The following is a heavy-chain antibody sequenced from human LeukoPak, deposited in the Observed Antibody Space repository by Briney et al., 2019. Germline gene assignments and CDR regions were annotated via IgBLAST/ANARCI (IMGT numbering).Heavy chain of an antibody. CDR2: IYYSGST. V-gene: IGHV4-59*01. J-gene: IGHJ6*03. Sequence: SETLSLTCTVSGGSISSYYWSWIRQPPGKGQEWIGYIYYSGSTNYNPSLKSRVTISVDTSKNQFSLKLSSVTAADTAVYYCARDLSLEQWLGYYYYYMDVWGKGTTVTVSS. D-gene: IGHD6-19*01. CDR3: ARDLSLEQWLGYYYYYMDV. CDR1: GGSISSYY.